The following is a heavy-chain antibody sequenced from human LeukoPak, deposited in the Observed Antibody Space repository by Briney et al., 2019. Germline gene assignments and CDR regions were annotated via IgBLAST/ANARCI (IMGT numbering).Heavy chain of an antibody. D-gene: IGHD5-12*01. CDR3: AKDHIVATIENDY. J-gene: IGHJ4*02. CDR1: GFTFSSYG. CDR2: ISYDGSNK. V-gene: IGHV3-30*18. Sequence: PGGSLGLSCAASGFTFSSYGMHWVRQAPGKGLEWVAVISYDGSNKYYADSVKGRFTISRDNSKNTLYLQMNSLRAEDTAVYYCAKDHIVATIENDYWGQGTLVTVSS.